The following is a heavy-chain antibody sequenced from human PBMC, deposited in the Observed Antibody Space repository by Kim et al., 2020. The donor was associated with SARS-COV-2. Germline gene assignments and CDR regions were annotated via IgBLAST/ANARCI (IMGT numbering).Heavy chain of an antibody. D-gene: IGHD2-21*01. J-gene: IGHJ3*02. CDR3: ARGRDIVVSPSDGDPFDI. V-gene: IGHV1-69*01. Sequence: VKVSCKASGGTFSGFAVSWVRQAPGQGLEWMGQIMTVFDTIDYAHKFQGRVTITADESTSTAYMDLSSLRSEDTAVYYCARGRDIVVSPSDGDPFDIWGQGTMVTVSS. CDR1: GGTFSGFA. CDR2: IMTVFDTI.